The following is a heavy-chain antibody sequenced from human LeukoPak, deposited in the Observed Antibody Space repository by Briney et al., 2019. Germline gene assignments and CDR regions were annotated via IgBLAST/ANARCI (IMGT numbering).Heavy chain of an antibody. CDR2: IYYSGST. Sequence: SETLSLTCTVSGGSISSYYRSWIRQPPGKGLEWIGYIYYSGSTNYNPSLKSRVTISVDTSKNQFSLRLSSVTAADTAVYYCARGLRVGATWGTNWFDPWGQGTLVTVSS. CDR3: ARGLRVGATWGTNWFDP. D-gene: IGHD1-26*01. J-gene: IGHJ5*02. CDR1: GGSISSYY. V-gene: IGHV4-59*01.